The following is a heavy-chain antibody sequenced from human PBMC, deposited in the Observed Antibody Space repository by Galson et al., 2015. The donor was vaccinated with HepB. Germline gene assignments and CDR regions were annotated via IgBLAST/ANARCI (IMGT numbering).Heavy chain of an antibody. Sequence: SLRLSCAASGFTFSSYAMHWVRQAPGKGLEWVAVISYDGTKKYYADSVKGRFTISRDNSKNTLYLQMNSLGAEDTAVYYCAREGSSSRYYYYGMDVWGQGTTVTVSS. V-gene: IGHV3-30-3*01. CDR2: ISYDGTKK. CDR1: GFTFSSYA. D-gene: IGHD6-6*01. J-gene: IGHJ6*02. CDR3: AREGSSSRYYYYGMDV.